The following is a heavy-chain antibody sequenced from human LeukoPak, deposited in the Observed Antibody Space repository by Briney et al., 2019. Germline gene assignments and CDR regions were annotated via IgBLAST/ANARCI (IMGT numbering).Heavy chain of an antibody. CDR2: IKPDGSEK. CDR3: ARYGLTAALDF. J-gene: IGHJ4*02. CDR1: GFTLSSSW. V-gene: IGHV3-7*01. D-gene: IGHD2-21*02. Sequence: GGSLRLSCAASGFTLSSSWMSWVRQAPGRGLEWVAYIKPDGSEKFHVDSVKGRFTISRDNSKSSLSLQMNSLRAEDTAVYYCARYGLTAALDFWGQGTLVTVSS.